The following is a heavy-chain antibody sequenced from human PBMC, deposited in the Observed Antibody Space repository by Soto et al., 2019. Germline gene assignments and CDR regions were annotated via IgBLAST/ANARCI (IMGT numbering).Heavy chain of an antibody. Sequence: PSETLSLTCDVSSVSITSSNWWTWVRQPPGKGLEWLGKISHSGTVNYNATLRSRVTISVDKPKNQLSLKLMSVTAADTAVYYCARDYDGFDYWGPGILVTVPS. V-gene: IGHV4-4*02. D-gene: IGHD3-16*01. CDR1: SVSITSSNW. CDR3: ARDYDGFDY. CDR2: ISHSGTV. J-gene: IGHJ4*02.